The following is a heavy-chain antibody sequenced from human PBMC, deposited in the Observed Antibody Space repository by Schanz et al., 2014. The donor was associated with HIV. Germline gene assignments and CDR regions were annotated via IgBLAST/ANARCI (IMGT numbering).Heavy chain of an antibody. CDR3: ARDSSLAVADHWYLDL. CDR1: GFTFDNYG. D-gene: IGHD6-19*01. CDR2: ISSSGSTR. Sequence: VQLVESGGGVVRPGRSLRLSCEASGFTFDNYGMHWVRQTPGKGLEWISYISSSGSTRHYADSMKGRFTISRDNAKNFVYLQMNSLRDEDTAVYYCARDSSLAVADHWYLDLWGRGTLVTVSS. J-gene: IGHJ2*01. V-gene: IGHV3-48*02.